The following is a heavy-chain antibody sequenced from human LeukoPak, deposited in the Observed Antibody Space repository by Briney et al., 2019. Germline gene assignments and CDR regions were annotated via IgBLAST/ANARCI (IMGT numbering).Heavy chain of an antibody. D-gene: IGHD3-10*01. J-gene: IGHJ5*02. CDR1: GFTFSSYS. V-gene: IGHV3-21*01. CDR3: AARDYYYGSGSYYEGSWFDH. CDR2: ISSSSSYI. Sequence: EGSLRLSCAASGFTFSSYSMNWVRQAPGKGLEWVSSISSSSSYIYYADSVKGRFTISRDNAKNSLYLQMNSLRAEDTAVYYCAARDYYYGSGSYYEGSWFDHWGQGTLVTVSS.